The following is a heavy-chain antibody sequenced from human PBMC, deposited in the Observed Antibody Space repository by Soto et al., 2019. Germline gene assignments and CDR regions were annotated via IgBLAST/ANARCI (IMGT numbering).Heavy chain of an antibody. J-gene: IGHJ6*02. V-gene: IGHV1-69*13. CDR3: ARATFIYYGMDV. Sequence: SVKVSCKASGGTFSSYAISWVRQAPGQGLEWMGGIIPIFGTANYAQKFQGRVTITADESTSTAYMELSSLRSEDTAVYYCARATFIYYGMDVWGQGTTGTVSS. CDR1: GGTFSSYA. CDR2: IIPIFGTA.